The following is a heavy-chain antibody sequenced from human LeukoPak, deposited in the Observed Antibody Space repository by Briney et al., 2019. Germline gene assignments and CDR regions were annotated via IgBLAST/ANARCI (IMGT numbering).Heavy chain of an antibody. D-gene: IGHD5-12*01. V-gene: IGHV4-39*01. CDR3: ARQAISGYDPPPFDS. Sequence: PSETQSLTCTVSGGSISSSTYYWGWIRQPPGKGLEWIGNLYYSGSTYYNPSLKSRVTISVDTSNNQFSLKLSSVTAADTAVYYCARQAISGYDPPPFDSWGQGTLVTVSS. CDR1: GGSISSSTYY. J-gene: IGHJ4*02. CDR2: LYYSGST.